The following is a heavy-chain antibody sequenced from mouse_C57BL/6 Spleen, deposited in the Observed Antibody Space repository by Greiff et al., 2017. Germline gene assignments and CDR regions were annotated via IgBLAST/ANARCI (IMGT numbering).Heavy chain of an antibody. V-gene: IGHV1-75*01. CDR1: GYTFTDYY. J-gene: IGHJ1*03. D-gene: IGHD1-1*01. CDR2: IFPGSGST. Sequence: QVQLQQSGPELVKPGASVKISCKASGYTFTDYYINWVKQRPGQGLEWIGWIFPGSGSTYYNEKFKGKATLTVDKSSSTAYMLLSSLTSEDSAVYFCAPHYYGSSYRYFDVWGTGTTVTVSS. CDR3: APHYYGSSYRYFDV.